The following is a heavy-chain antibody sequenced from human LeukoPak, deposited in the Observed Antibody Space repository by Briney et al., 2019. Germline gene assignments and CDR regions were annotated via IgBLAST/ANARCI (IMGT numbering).Heavy chain of an antibody. CDR3: ARGAGTSWFDY. D-gene: IGHD2-2*01. CDR1: GYTFTVNY. CDR2: MNPNSGVT. V-gene: IGHV1-2*02. Sequence: PWASVKVSCKPSGYTFTVNYLHWVRQAPGQGREWVGWMNPNSGVTFYAQNFQGRVTMTRDTSVTTAYMELSSLTSDDTAVYYCARGAGTSWFDYWGQGSLVTVSS. J-gene: IGHJ4*02.